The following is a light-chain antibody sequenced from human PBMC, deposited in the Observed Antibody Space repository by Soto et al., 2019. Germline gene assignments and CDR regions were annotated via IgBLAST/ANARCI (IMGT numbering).Light chain of an antibody. Sequence: QPVLTQSPSASASLGTSVKLTCTLSSGHSSYAIAWHQQQPEKGPRYLMKLSSDGSHSKGDGIPDRFSGSSSGAERYLTISSLQSEDEADYYCQTWDTGARVVFGGGTKVPVL. V-gene: IGLV4-69*01. CDR2: LSSDGSH. CDR1: SGHSSYA. CDR3: QTWDTGARVV. J-gene: IGLJ2*01.